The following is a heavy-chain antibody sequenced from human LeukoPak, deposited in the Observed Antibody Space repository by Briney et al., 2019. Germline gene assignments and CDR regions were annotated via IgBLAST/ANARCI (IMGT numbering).Heavy chain of an antibody. D-gene: IGHD5/OR15-5a*01. CDR2: ISPDGSYT. Sequence: PGGSLRLSCAGSGFIFSDFCINWIRQSPGKGLEWLAYISPDGSYTTYGDSVKGRFVISRDNAKNSVSLQMNSLGVEDTAVYFCASDQVSGVFDYWGQGARVTVS. CDR3: ASDQVSGVFDY. J-gene: IGHJ4*02. CDR1: GFIFSDFC. V-gene: IGHV3-11*05.